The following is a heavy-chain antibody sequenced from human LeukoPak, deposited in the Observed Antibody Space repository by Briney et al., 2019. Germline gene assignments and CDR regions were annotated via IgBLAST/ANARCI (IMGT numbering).Heavy chain of an antibody. V-gene: IGHV5-51*01. D-gene: IGHD6-13*01. J-gene: IGHJ4*02. Sequence: GESLKISCKGSGYTFASYLIGWVRQMPGKGLGWMGIIYPGDSDTRYSPSFQGQVTISADKSISTAYLQWSSLKASDTAMYYCVRISSTWYGDYWGQGTLVTVSS. CDR1: GYTFASYL. CDR2: IYPGDSDT. CDR3: VRISSTWYGDY.